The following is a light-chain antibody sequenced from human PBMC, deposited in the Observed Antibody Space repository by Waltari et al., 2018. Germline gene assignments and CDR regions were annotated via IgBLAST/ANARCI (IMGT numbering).Light chain of an antibody. CDR3: QSYDSSNHVV. J-gene: IGLJ2*01. CDR2: EDN. V-gene: IGLV6-57*01. Sequence: NFMLTQPHSVSESPGKTVTISCNRSSGSIASNYVQWDQQRPGSSPTTVIYEDNQRPSGVPDRFSGSIDSSSNSASLTISGLKTEDEADYYCQSYDSSNHVVFGGGTKLTVL. CDR1: SGSIASNY.